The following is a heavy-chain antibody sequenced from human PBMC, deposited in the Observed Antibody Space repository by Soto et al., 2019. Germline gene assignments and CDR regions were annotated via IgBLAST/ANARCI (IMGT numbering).Heavy chain of an antibody. J-gene: IGHJ3*02. CDR3: AKGNSWSPALVLDI. V-gene: IGHV3-23*01. Sequence: GGSLRLSCAASGSTFSSYAMNWVRQAPGKGLEWVSAISGSGGSTYYADSVKGRFTISRDSSKNTLYLQMNSLRAEDTAVYYCAKGNSWSPALVLDIWGQGTMVTVSS. CDR2: ISGSGGST. CDR1: GSTFSSYA. D-gene: IGHD1-7*01.